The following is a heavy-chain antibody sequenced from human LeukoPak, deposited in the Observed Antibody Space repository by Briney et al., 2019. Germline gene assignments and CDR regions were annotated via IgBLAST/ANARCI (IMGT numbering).Heavy chain of an antibody. CDR3: AKSYSSGWRNFDY. CDR2: ISWNSGSI. J-gene: IGHJ4*02. Sequence: GRSLRLSCAASGFTFDDYAMHWVRQAPGKGLEWVSGISWNSGSIGYADSVKGRFTISRDNAKNSLYLQMNSLRAEDTALYYCAKSYSSGWRNFDYWGQGTLVTVSS. D-gene: IGHD6-19*01. V-gene: IGHV3-9*01. CDR1: GFTFDDYA.